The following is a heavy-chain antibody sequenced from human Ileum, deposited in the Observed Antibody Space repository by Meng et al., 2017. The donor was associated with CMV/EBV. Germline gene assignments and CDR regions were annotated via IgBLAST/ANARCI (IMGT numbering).Heavy chain of an antibody. J-gene: IGHJ4*02. D-gene: IGHD2-8*02. Sequence: QVKVVQSGAEVKKPGASVQVSCKASGYKCSDYYIHGVRQAPGQGLEWMGRIYPNSGGTINAQKFQGRITMTRDTPITTAYMELSSLTSDDTAVYYCTTDCAGGACYGRAFDYWGQGSLVTVSS. V-gene: IGHV1-2*06. CDR1: GYKCSDYY. CDR3: TTDCAGGACYGRAFDY. CDR2: IYPNSGGT.